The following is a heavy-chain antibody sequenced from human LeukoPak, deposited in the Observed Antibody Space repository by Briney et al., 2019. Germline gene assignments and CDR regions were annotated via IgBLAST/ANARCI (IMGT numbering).Heavy chain of an antibody. Sequence: SETLSLTCTVSGGSISSYYWSWIRQPPGKGLEWIGYIYTSGSTNYNPSLKSRVTISVDTSKNQFSLKLSSVTAADTAVYYCARSLAYEVTEAPRYYYMDVWGKGTTVTVSS. CDR3: ARSLAYEVTEAPRYYYMDV. V-gene: IGHV4-4*09. J-gene: IGHJ6*03. CDR2: IYTSGST. CDR1: GGSISSYY. D-gene: IGHD2-8*01.